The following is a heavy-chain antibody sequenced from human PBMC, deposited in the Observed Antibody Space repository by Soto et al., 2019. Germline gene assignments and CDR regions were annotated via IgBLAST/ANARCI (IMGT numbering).Heavy chain of an antibody. CDR1: GVSIRSSRYY. J-gene: IGHJ4*02. Sequence: SETLSLTGTVSGVSIRSSRYYLGWIRQPPGKGLEWIGSIYYSGSTYYNPSLKSRVTIPVDSSKNQFSLKLISVTAADTAVYYCARQHTGYSSGYYVYWGQGTLVTVSS. CDR2: IYYSGST. D-gene: IGHD6-19*01. CDR3: ARQHTGYSSGYYVY. V-gene: IGHV4-39*01.